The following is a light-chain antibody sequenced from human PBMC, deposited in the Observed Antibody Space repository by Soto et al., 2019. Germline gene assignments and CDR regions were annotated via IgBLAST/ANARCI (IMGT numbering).Light chain of an antibody. CDR3: RSFVGDPVI. Sequence: QSALTQRPSASGSPGQSVTIPCAGTSTDVGEYNYVSWYQQHPGKVPKLIIFEVNKRPSGVPDRFSGSKSGDTASLTVSGLPAEDDVDYYCRSFVGDPVIFGGGTQLTVL. V-gene: IGLV2-8*01. J-gene: IGLJ2*01. CDR2: EVN. CDR1: STDVGEYNY.